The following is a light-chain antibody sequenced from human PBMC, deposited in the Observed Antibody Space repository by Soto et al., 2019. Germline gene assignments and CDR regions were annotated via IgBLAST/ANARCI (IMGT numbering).Light chain of an antibody. CDR1: QSISSW. Sequence: DIQMTQSPSTLSASVGGRVTITCRASQSISSWLAWYQQKPGKAPKLLIYDASSLESGVPSRFSGSGSGTEFTLTIRRLEAEDFAVYYCKQYINSPRTFGLGTKVDIK. J-gene: IGKJ1*01. V-gene: IGKV1-5*01. CDR3: KQYINSPRT. CDR2: DAS.